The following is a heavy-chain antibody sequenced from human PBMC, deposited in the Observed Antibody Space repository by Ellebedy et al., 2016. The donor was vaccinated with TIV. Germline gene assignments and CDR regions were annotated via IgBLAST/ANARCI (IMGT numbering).Heavy chain of an antibody. CDR3: ATDGSYGDYLSPTHAFVI. Sequence: GESLKISCAASGFTFSSYWMTWVRQAPGRGLEWVDNINQDGSEKFYVDSVNGRFTVSSDNDKNSLYLHLNSLRAEDTAMYYCATDGSYGDYLSPTHAFVIWGQGTMVTVSS. J-gene: IGHJ3*02. V-gene: IGHV3-7*01. CDR2: INQDGSEK. CDR1: GFTFSSYW. D-gene: IGHD4-17*01.